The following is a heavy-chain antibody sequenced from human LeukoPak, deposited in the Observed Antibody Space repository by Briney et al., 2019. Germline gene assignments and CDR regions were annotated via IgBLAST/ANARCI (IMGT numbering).Heavy chain of an antibody. J-gene: IGHJ6*02. V-gene: IGHV3-11*06. CDR1: GFTVSDYY. CDR2: IDRSGSYV. D-gene: IGHD6-13*01. Sequence: GGSLRLSCAASGFTVSDYYMNWIRRAPGKGLEWVSYIDRSGSYVNYADSVKGRFTISRDNAKNSLYLQMNSLRAEETAVYYCARLRPYSSDWYAYYGMDVWGQGTTVTVSS. CDR3: ARLRPYSSDWYAYYGMDV.